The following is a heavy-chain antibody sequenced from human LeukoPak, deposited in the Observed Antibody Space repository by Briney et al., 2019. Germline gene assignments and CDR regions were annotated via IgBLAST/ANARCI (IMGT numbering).Heavy chain of an antibody. CDR2: MNPNSGNT. CDR1: GYTFTSYD. D-gene: IGHD3-3*01. J-gene: IGHJ5*02. CDR3: AREQQYDFWSGHNWFDP. V-gene: IGHV1-8*01. Sequence: ASVKVSCKASGYTFTSYDINWVRQATGQGLEWMGWMNPNSGNTGYAQKFQGRVTMTRNTSISTAYMELSSLRSEDTAVYYCAREQQYDFWSGHNWFDPWGQGTLVTVSS.